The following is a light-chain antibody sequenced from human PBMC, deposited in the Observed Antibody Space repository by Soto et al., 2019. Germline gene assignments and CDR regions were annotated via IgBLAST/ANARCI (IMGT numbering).Light chain of an antibody. CDR3: QQYGSSPWT. J-gene: IGKJ1*01. V-gene: IGKV3-20*01. CDR1: QSVSSSY. CDR2: GAS. Sequence: EIVLTQSPGTLSLSPGERATLSCRASQSVSSSYLAWYQQKPGQAPRLLIDGASSRATGIPDRFSGSGSGTDFTLTISRMEAEDFAVYYCQQYGSSPWTFGQGTKLEIK.